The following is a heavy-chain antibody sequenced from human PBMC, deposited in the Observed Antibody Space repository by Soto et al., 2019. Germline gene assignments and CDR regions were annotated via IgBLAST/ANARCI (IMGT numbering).Heavy chain of an antibody. CDR2: IDWDDDK. J-gene: IGHJ5*02. CDR3: ARSLIVGATTWFDP. V-gene: IGHV2-70*01. CDR1: GFSLSTSGMC. D-gene: IGHD1-26*01. Sequence: SGPTLVNPTQTLTLTCTFSGFSLSTSGMCVSWIRQPPGKALEWLALIDWDDDKYYSTSLKTRLTISKDTSKNQVVLTMTNMDPVDTATYYCARSLIVGATTWFDPWGQGTLVTVSS.